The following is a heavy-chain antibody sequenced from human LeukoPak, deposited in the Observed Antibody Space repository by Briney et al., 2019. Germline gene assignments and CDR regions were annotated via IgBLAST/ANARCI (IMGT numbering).Heavy chain of an antibody. Sequence: ASVKVSCKASGYTFISYGISWERQAPGQGLEWMGWISAYNGNTNYAQKLQGRVTMTTDTSTSTAYMELTSLRSDDTAVYYCARDNSGSSGWYCDYWGQGTLVTVSS. D-gene: IGHD6-25*01. CDR1: GYTFISYG. V-gene: IGHV1-18*01. CDR3: ARDNSGSSGWYCDY. J-gene: IGHJ4*02. CDR2: ISAYNGNT.